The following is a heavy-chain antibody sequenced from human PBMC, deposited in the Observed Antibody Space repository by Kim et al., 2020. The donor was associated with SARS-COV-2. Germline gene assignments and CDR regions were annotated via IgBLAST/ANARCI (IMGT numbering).Heavy chain of an antibody. V-gene: IGHV6-1*01. CDR3: ARHDYYDSYFEY. D-gene: IGHD3-22*01. CDR1: GDSVSSNSAA. J-gene: IGHJ4*02. Sequence: SQTLSLTCAISGDSVSSNSAAWNWIRQSPSRGLEWLGRTYYRSEWYYDYALSVRSRITINSDTSMNQFSLQLSSVTPEDTAVYYCARHDYYDSYFEYWGQGTLVTVSS. CDR2: TYYRSEWYY.